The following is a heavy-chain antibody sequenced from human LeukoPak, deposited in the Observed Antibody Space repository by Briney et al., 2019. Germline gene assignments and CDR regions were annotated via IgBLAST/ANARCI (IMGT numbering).Heavy chain of an antibody. V-gene: IGHV1-69*13. Sequence: SVKVSCKASGYTFSSYAISWVRQAPGQGLEWMGGIIPIFGTANYAQKFQGRVTITADESTSTAYMELSSLRSEDTAVYYCARAGEYCSGGSCSIDYWGQGTLVTVSS. CDR2: IIPIFGTA. J-gene: IGHJ4*02. D-gene: IGHD2-15*01. CDR1: GYTFSSYA. CDR3: ARAGEYCSGGSCSIDY.